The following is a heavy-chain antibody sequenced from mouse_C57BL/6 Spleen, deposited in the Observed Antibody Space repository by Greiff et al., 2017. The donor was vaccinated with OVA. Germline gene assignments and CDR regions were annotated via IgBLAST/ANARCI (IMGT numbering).Heavy chain of an antibody. D-gene: IGHD2-5*01. CDR1: GYSITSGYY. Sequence: ESGPGLVKPSQSLSLTCSVTGYSITSGYYWNWIRQFPGNKLEWMGYISYDGSNNYNPSLKNRISITRDTSKNQFFLKLNSVTTEDTATYDCARAEYYSNYDYAMDYWGQGTSVTVSS. CDR3: ARAEYYSNYDYAMDY. J-gene: IGHJ4*01. CDR2: ISYDGSN. V-gene: IGHV3-6*01.